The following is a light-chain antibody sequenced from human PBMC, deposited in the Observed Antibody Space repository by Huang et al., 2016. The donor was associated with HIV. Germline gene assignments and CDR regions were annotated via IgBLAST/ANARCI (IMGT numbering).Light chain of an antibody. Sequence: EIVLTQSPGTLSLSPGERATLSCRASQSISADYLAWYQQKPGQAPRLLIYAASSTATDIPDRFSGSGSGTDFTLTIYRLEPEDFAVYFCQQYAGSPWTFGQGTKVEIK. CDR1: QSISADY. CDR2: AAS. J-gene: IGKJ1*01. CDR3: QQYAGSPWT. V-gene: IGKV3-20*01.